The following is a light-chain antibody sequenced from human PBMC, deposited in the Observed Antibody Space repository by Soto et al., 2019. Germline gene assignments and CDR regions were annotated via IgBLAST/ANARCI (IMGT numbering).Light chain of an antibody. CDR2: DAS. CDR1: QSISSW. V-gene: IGKV1-5*01. Sequence: DIQMTQSPSTPSASIGDRVTSTCRASQSISSWLAWYQQKPGKAPKLLIYDASSLESGVPSRFSGSGSGTEFTLTISSLQPDDFATYYCQQYNSYPYTFGQRTKVDIK. CDR3: QQYNSYPYT. J-gene: IGKJ2*01.